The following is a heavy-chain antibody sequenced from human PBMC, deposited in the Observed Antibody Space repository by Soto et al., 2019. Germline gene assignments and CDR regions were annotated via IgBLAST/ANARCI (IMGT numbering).Heavy chain of an antibody. V-gene: IGHV3-30*18. Sequence: GGSLRLSCAASGFSFSSYGMHWVRQAPGKGLEWVAVISYDVTNKYYADSVKGRFTISRDNSKNTLYLEVNSLRAEDTAVYYCAKDLRIAVAGTDYFDSWGQGTLVTVS. CDR1: GFSFSSYG. J-gene: IGHJ4*02. D-gene: IGHD6-19*01. CDR2: ISYDVTNK. CDR3: AKDLRIAVAGTDYFDS.